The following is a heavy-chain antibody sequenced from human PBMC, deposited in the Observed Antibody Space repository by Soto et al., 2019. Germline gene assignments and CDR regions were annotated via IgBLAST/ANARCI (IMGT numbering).Heavy chain of an antibody. CDR2: INHSGST. D-gene: IGHD6-19*01. V-gene: IGHV4-34*01. Sequence: QVQLQQWGAGLLKPSETLSLTCAVYGGSFRPYFWSWIRQPPGKGLEWIGEINHSGSTNYNPSLTRRATLSVDTSKNQVSLKLTSVTAADTAVYYCARLASGWQYYYFDFWGRGTPVIVSS. CDR3: ARLASGWQYYYFDF. J-gene: IGHJ2*01. CDR1: GGSFRPYF.